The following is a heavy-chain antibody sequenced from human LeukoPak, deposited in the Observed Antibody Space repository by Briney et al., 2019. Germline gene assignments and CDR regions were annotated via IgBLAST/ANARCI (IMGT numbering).Heavy chain of an antibody. J-gene: IGHJ4*02. V-gene: IGHV4-4*07. CDR2: VYTSGSA. Sequence: PSETLSLTCTVSGGSISSYYWSWIRQPPGKGLEWLGCVYTSGSAVYNPSLSSRVTMSVDTSKNQLSLKLNSVTAADTAIYYCAGLYFWGQGTLVTVSS. CDR1: GGSISSYY. CDR3: AGLYF.